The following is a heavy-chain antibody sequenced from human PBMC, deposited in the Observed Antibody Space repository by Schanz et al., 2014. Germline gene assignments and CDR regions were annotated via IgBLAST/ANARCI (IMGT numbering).Heavy chain of an antibody. CDR1: GFTFSSYW. CDR3: AMGGYQLHH. V-gene: IGHV3-74*02. CDR2: INSDGTTT. Sequence: VQLVESGGGVVQPGRSLRLSCAASGFTFSSYWMHWVRQVPGKGPVWVSHINSDGTTTTYADSVKGRFTISRDNAENTLYLQMNSLRVEDTAVYYCAMGGYQLHHWGQGTLVTVSS. J-gene: IGHJ4*02. D-gene: IGHD1-7*01.